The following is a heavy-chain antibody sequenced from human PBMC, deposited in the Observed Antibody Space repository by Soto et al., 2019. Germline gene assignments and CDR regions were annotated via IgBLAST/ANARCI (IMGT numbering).Heavy chain of an antibody. Sequence: QVQVVQSKAEVKKPGASVKVSCKTSGYTFTNYDINWVRQAPGQGLEWLGWVSPDHGKAGYAPQFTGRITMTSDTSTTTVYMELNNLSSDDTGVYFCGVAAAGYWGQGTMVTVSS. V-gene: IGHV1-8*01. J-gene: IGHJ4*02. CDR1: GYTFTNYD. D-gene: IGHD2-15*01. CDR3: GVAAAGY. CDR2: VSPDHGKA.